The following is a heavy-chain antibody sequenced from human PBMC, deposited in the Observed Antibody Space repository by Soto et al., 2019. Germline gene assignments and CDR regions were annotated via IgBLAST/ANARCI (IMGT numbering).Heavy chain of an antibody. CDR2: IIPSCGTA. Sequence: ASVKVSCKASGYTFTIYYMHWVRQAPGQGLEWMGIIIPSCGTASYAQKFQGRVTITADESTSTAYMELSSLRSEDTAVYYCASQGQSGGWYYGMDVWGQGTTVTVSS. J-gene: IGHJ6*02. CDR3: ASQGQSGGWYYGMDV. D-gene: IGHD2-15*01. CDR1: GYTFTIYY. V-gene: IGHV1-46*01.